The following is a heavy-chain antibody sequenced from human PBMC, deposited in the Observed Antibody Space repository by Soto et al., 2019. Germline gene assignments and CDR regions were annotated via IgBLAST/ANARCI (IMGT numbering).Heavy chain of an antibody. J-gene: IGHJ4*02. CDR1: GGSISSGGYY. D-gene: IGHD3-16*01. CDR2: IYYSGST. Sequence: QVQLHESGPGLVKPSQTLSLTCTVSGGSISSGGYYWSWIRQHPGKGLEWIGYIYYSGSTHYTPSLKSQVSKSVDTSTNPFSLRLSFVTAADTAVYYCARVGLRLGDYYDYWGQGTRVTVSS. V-gene: IGHV4-31*01. CDR3: ARVGLRLGDYYDY.